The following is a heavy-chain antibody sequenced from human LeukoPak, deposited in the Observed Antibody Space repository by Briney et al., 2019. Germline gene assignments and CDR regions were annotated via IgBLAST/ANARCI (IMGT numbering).Heavy chain of an antibody. CDR1: GFTFSDFA. Sequence: GGSLRLSCAASGFTFSDFAISWVRQAPGKGLEWVSAVSGSGGSTYYADSVKGRFTISRDKSKNTVYLQMNSLRAEDTAVYHYVKRRATIISLDQWGQGTLVTVSS. CDR3: VKRRATIISLDQ. D-gene: IGHD5-24*01. V-gene: IGHV3-23*01. CDR2: VSGSGGST. J-gene: IGHJ4*02.